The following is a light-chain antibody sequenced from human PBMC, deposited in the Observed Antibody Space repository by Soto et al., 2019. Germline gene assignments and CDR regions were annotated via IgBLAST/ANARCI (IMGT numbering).Light chain of an antibody. J-gene: IGKJ4*01. CDR2: WAS. V-gene: IGKV4-1*01. CDR3: QQYYTTPLT. Sequence: DIVMTQSPDSLAVSLGERATINCKSSQSLLYTSNNKNYLSWFQQQPGQPPKLLIYWASTRESGVPDRFSGSGSGTDFTLTISSLQAEDVAFYYCQQYYTTPLTFGGGTKVDIK. CDR1: QSLLYTSNNKNY.